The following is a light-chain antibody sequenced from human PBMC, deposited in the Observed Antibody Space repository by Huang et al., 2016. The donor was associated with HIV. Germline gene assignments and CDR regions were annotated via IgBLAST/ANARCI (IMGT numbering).Light chain of an antibody. V-gene: IGKV3-20*01. CDR2: GAS. Sequence: EVVLTQSPGTLSLSPGEGATLSCSASQAVSGDYFAWYQHKPGQAPRLLIYGASSRAAGIPDRFSGSGSGTDFTLTISRVEPEDFAVYYCQQYGNSASYTFGQGTKLEIK. CDR1: QAVSGDY. CDR3: QQYGNSASYT. J-gene: IGKJ2*01.